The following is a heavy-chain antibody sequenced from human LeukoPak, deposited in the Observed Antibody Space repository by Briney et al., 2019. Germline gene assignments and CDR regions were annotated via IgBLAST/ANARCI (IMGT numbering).Heavy chain of an antibody. CDR2: ISGSGGST. V-gene: IGHV3-23*01. CDR1: GFTFSSYA. CDR3: AKDGHSGRYVAEFQH. J-gene: IGHJ1*01. Sequence: GGSLRLSCAASGFTFSSYAMSWVRQAPGKGLEWVSAISGSGGSTYYADSVKGRFTISRDNSKNTLYLQMNSLRAEDASVYYCAKDGHSGRYVAEFQHWGQGTLVTVSP. D-gene: IGHD1-26*01.